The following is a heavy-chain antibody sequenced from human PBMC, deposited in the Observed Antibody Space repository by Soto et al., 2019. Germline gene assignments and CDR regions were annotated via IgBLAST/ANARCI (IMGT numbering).Heavy chain of an antibody. Sequence: EVQLLESGGALVQPGGSLRLSCAGSGFTFINYAMNWVRQAPGKGLEWVSSISGGGDAAFFPDSVRGRFTISRDNSKNTVTLQMNSLGVDDTAVYYCARKILGSTSRPNYWYLDLWGRGTLVTVSS. CDR3: ARKILGSTSRPNYWYLDL. J-gene: IGHJ2*01. CDR2: ISGGGDAA. CDR1: GFTFINYA. V-gene: IGHV3-23*01. D-gene: IGHD2-2*01.